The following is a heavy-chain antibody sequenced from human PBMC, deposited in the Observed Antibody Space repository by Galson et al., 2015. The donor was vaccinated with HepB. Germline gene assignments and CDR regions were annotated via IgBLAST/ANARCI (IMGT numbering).Heavy chain of an antibody. CDR3: ASGGKFCTGGSCQH. V-gene: IGHV3-23*01. J-gene: IGHJ1*01. CDR1: GFSFRSSA. D-gene: IGHD2-8*02. CDR2: ISGDSNYI. Sequence: SLRLSCAASGFSFRSSAMTWVRQTPGMGLEWVSAISGDSNYIYYGDSVKGRFTIPRDNSKNTLYLQMNSLRAEDTAAYYCASGGKFCTGGSCQHWGQGTLVTVSP.